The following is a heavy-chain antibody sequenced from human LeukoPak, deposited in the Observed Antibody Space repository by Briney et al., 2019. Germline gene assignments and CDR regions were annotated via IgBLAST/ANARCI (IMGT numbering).Heavy chain of an antibody. Sequence: SETLSLTCTVSGGSISSYYWSWIRQPPGKGLEWIGYMYYSGSTNYNPSLKSRVTISVDTSKNQFSLKLSSVTAADTAVYYCVRDLWGAGGTQYWGQGILVTVSS. V-gene: IGHV4-59*12. CDR2: MYYSGST. D-gene: IGHD2-15*01. J-gene: IGHJ4*02. CDR1: GGSISSYY. CDR3: VRDLWGAGGTQY.